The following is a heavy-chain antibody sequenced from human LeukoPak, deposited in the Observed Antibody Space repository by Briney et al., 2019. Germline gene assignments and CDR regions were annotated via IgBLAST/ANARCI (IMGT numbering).Heavy chain of an antibody. CDR1: GFTFSRYT. CDR2: ITTSSSYI. V-gene: IGHV3-21*01. CDR3: ARGENYYDSTGYDY. J-gene: IGHJ4*02. Sequence: GGSLRLSCAASGFTFSRYTMNWVRQAPGKGLEWVSSITTSSSYIYYADSLKGRFTISRDNAKNSLYLQMNSLRAEDTAVYYCARGENYYDSTGYDYWGQGTLVTVSS. D-gene: IGHD3-22*01.